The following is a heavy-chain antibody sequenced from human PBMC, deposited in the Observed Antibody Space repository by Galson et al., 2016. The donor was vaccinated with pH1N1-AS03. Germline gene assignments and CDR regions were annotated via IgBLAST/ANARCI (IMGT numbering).Heavy chain of an antibody. CDR1: SGSISSYS. V-gene: IGHV4-59*01. J-gene: IGHJ4*02. Sequence: SETLSLTCTVSSGSISSYSWNWIRQPPGKGLEWIGSIYSIGGTNYNPSLESRITISVETSKNQFSLKLRSVTAADTAVYYCARATAVGPPYFDYWGQGTVATVSS. CDR3: ARATAVGPPYFDY. CDR2: IYSIGGT. D-gene: IGHD6-13*01.